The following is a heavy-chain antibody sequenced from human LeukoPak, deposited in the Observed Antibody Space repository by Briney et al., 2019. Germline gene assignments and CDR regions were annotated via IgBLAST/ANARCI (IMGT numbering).Heavy chain of an antibody. D-gene: IGHD3-22*01. CDR1: GGSISSSNW. Sequence: RPSGTLSLTCAVSGGSISSSNWWNWVRQPPGKGLVWIGEIYLSGRTTYSPSLKSRATISADKSKNQFSLRLSSVTAADTAVYYCASGFYNSSGFYAAFDIWGLGTLVTVSS. J-gene: IGHJ3*02. CDR3: ASGFYNSSGFYAAFDI. V-gene: IGHV4-4*02. CDR2: IYLSGRT.